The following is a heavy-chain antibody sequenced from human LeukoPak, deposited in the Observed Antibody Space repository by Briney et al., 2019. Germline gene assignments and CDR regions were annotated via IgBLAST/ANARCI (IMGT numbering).Heavy chain of an antibody. CDR3: VRESLTGDY. J-gene: IGHJ4*01. D-gene: IGHD3-9*01. CDR2: IDSSGGYM. Sequence: PGGSLRLSCEASGFTFNTYSMNWARQAPGKGLEWVSSIDSSGGYMFYADSVKGRFTISRDNSKNTLYLQMNSLRAEDVAMYYCVRESLTGDYWGQGTLVTVSS. V-gene: IGHV3-21*01. CDR1: GFTFNTYS.